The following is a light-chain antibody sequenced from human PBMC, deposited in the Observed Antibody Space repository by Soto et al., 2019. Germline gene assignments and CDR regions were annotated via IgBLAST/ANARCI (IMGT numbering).Light chain of an antibody. CDR1: QSVTTY. V-gene: IGKV3-11*01. Sequence: EIVLTQSPATLSLSPGERATLSCRASQSVTTYLAWYQQKPGQAPRLLIYDASSRATGTPARFSGSGSGTDFTLTISSLEPEDFAFYYCLQRSNWPPLLSFGGGTKVEIK. CDR2: DAS. J-gene: IGKJ4*01. CDR3: LQRSNWPPLLS.